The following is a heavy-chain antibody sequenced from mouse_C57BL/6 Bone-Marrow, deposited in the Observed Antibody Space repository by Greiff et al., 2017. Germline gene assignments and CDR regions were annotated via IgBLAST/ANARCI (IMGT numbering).Heavy chain of an antibody. D-gene: IGHD1-1*01. CDR1: GYTFTDYY. CDR2: INPNNGGT. Sequence: VQLQQSGPELVKPGASVKISCKASGYTFTDYYMNWVKQSHGKSLEWIGDINPNNGGTSYNQKFKGKATLTVDKSSSTAYMELRSLTSEDSAVYYCARDYGPPRFAYWGQGTLVTVSA. J-gene: IGHJ3*01. CDR3: ARDYGPPRFAY. V-gene: IGHV1-26*01.